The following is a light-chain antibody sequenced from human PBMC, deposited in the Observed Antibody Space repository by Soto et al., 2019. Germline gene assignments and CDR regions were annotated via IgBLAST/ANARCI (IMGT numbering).Light chain of an antibody. Sequence: QSVLTQPASVSGSPGQSITISCTGTSSDVGGYNYVSWYQQHPGKAPKLMIYDVSNRPSEVSNRFSGSKSGNTASLTISGLQAEDEADYYCSSYTSSSLVFGGGTQLAVL. CDR3: SSYTSSSLV. V-gene: IGLV2-14*01. J-gene: IGLJ2*01. CDR1: SSDVGGYNY. CDR2: DVS.